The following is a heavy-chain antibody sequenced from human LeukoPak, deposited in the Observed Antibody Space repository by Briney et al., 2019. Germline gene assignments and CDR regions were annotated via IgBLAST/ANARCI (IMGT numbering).Heavy chain of an antibody. J-gene: IGHJ5*02. CDR1: EFTFSSYW. D-gene: IGHD5-12*01. CDR2: IKQDGSEK. V-gene: IGHV3-7*01. CDR3: ARYIVATTNWFDP. Sequence: GGSLRLSCAASEFTFSSYWMSWVRQAPGKGLEWVANIKQDGSEKYYVDSVKGRFTISRDNAKNSLYLQMNSLRAEDTAVYYCARYIVATTNWFDPWGQGTLVTVSS.